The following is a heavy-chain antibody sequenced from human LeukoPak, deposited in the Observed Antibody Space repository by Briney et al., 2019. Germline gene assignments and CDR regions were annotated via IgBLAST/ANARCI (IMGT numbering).Heavy chain of an antibody. CDR1: GFTFSDYY. Sequence: GGSLRLSCAASGFTFSDYYMSWIRQAPGKGLEWVSYISSSGSTIYYADSVKGRFTISRDNAKNSLYLQMNSLRAEDTAVYYCAKDHPIVVVVAATNEGEYWGQGTLVTVSS. CDR3: AKDHPIVVVVAATNEGEY. D-gene: IGHD2-15*01. J-gene: IGHJ4*02. CDR2: ISSSGSTI. V-gene: IGHV3-11*01.